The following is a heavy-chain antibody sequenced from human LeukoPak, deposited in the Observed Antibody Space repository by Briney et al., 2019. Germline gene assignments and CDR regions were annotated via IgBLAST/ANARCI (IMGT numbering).Heavy chain of an antibody. CDR1: GYSFTSYW. CDR3: ARGDYGDFRIYYTLFDY. D-gene: IGHD4-17*01. CDR2: IYPGDSDT. Sequence: GESLKISCKGSGYSFTSYWIGWVRQMPGKGLEWMGIIYPGDSDTRYSPSFQGQVTISAHKSITTAYLQWSSLKSSDTAMYYCARGDYGDFRIYYTLFDYWGQGTLVTVSS. J-gene: IGHJ4*02. V-gene: IGHV5-51*01.